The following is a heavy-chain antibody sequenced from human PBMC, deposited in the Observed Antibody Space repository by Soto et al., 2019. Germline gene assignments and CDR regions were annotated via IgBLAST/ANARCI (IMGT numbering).Heavy chain of an antibody. J-gene: IGHJ4*02. CDR1: GFSLSTSGMC. Sequence: SGPTLVNPTQTLTLACTFSGFSLSTSGMCVSWIRQPPGKALEWLARIDWDDDKYYSTSLKTRLTISKDTSKNQVVLTMTNMDPVDTATYYCARSLVVPAATAFDYWGQGTLVTVSS. CDR2: IDWDDDK. CDR3: ARSLVVPAATAFDY. V-gene: IGHV2-70*11. D-gene: IGHD2-2*01.